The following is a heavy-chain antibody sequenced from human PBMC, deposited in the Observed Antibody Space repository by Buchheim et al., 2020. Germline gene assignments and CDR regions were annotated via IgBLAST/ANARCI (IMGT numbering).Heavy chain of an antibody. J-gene: IGHJ6*03. Sequence: QVQLQESGPGLVKPSETLSLTCTVSGGSISSYYWSWIRQPPGKGLEWIGYIYYSGSTNYNPSLKSRVTISVDTSKNQFSLKLSSVTAADTAVYYCARGWGYSYGYHYYYYMDVWGKGTT. V-gene: IGHV4-59*01. D-gene: IGHD5-18*01. CDR2: IYYSGST. CDR1: GGSISSYY. CDR3: ARGWGYSYGYHYYYYMDV.